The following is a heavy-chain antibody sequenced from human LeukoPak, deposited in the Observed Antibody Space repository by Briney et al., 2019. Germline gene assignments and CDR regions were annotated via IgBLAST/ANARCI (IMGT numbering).Heavy chain of an antibody. J-gene: IGHJ4*02. D-gene: IGHD3-10*01. Sequence: GGSLRLSCAASGFTFSRYGMSWVRQAPGKGLEWVSAISGSGGSTYYADSVKGRFTISRDNSKNTLYLQINSLRAEDTAVYYCAKESRLWFGELSYVDYWGQGTLVTVSS. V-gene: IGHV3-23*01. CDR2: ISGSGGST. CDR3: AKESRLWFGELSYVDY. CDR1: GFTFSRYG.